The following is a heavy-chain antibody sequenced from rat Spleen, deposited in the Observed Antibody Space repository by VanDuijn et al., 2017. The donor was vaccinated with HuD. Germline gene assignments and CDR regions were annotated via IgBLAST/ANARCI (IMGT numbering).Heavy chain of an antibody. Sequence: EVQLVESGGGLVQPGRSLKLSCAASGFTFSSFPMAWVRQAPTKGLEWVATISTSGGSTYYRDSVKGRFTISRDNAKSTLYLQMNSLRSEDTATYYCTRSPITTTSYFDYWGQGVMVTVSS. V-gene: IGHV5-46*01. CDR2: ISTSGGST. D-gene: IGHD1-10*01. J-gene: IGHJ2*01. CDR3: TRSPITTTSYFDY. CDR1: GFTFSSFP.